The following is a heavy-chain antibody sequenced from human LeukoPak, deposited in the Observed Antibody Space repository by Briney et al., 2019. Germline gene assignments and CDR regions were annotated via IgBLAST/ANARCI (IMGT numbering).Heavy chain of an antibody. V-gene: IGHV3-15*01. CDR1: GFTFSSYA. CDR3: TTDFRRGYTYGNHDY. Sequence: PGGSLRLSCAASGFTFSSYAMSWVRQAPGKGLEWVGRIKSKSDGGTTDYAAPVRGRFTISRDDAKNTLYMQMNSLKTEDTAVYYCTTDFRRGYTYGNHDYWGQGTLVTVSS. D-gene: IGHD5-18*01. CDR2: IKSKSDGGTT. J-gene: IGHJ4*02.